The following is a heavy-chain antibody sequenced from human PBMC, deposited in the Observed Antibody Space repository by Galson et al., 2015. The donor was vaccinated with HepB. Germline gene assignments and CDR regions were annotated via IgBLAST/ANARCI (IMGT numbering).Heavy chain of an antibody. CDR1: GGSFSGYY. V-gene: IGHV4-34*01. D-gene: IGHD3-22*01. CDR3: ARFRVTMIVVVRRPVGWFDP. J-gene: IGHJ5*02. CDR2: INHSGST. Sequence: LSLTCAVYGGSFSGYYWSWIRQTPGKGLEWIGEINHSGSTNYNPSLKSRVTISVDTSTNQFSLKLSSVTAADTAVYYFARFRVTMIVVVRRPVGWFDPWGQGTLVTVSS.